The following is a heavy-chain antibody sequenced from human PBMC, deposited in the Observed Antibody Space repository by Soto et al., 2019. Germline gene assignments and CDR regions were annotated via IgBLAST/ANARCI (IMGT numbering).Heavy chain of an antibody. Sequence: GSLRLSFAASGFTFSSYEMNWVGQAPGKGLEWVSYISSSGSTIYYADSVKGRFTISRDNAKNSLYLQMNSLRAEDTAVYYCAREAILTGYYPPFDYWGQGTLVTVSS. CDR1: GFTFSSYE. D-gene: IGHD3-9*01. CDR3: AREAILTGYYPPFDY. CDR2: ISSSGSTI. V-gene: IGHV3-48*03. J-gene: IGHJ4*02.